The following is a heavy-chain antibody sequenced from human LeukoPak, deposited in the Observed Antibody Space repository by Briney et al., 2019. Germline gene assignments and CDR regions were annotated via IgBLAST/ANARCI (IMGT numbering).Heavy chain of an antibody. CDR1: GFTFSNAW. V-gene: IGHV3-7*04. D-gene: IGHD3-9*01. J-gene: IGHJ3*02. CDR3: ARDEVLTGLI. Sequence: GGSLRLSCAASGFTFSNAWMSWVRQAPGKGLEWVANIKQDGSEKYYVDSVKGRFTISRDNAKNSLYLQMNSLRAEDTAVYYCARDEVLTGLIWGQGTMVTVSS. CDR2: IKQDGSEK.